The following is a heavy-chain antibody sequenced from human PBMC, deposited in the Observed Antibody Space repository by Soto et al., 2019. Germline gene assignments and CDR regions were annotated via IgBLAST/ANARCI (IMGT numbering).Heavy chain of an antibody. Sequence: QVQLVESGGGVVQPGRSLRLSCAASGFTFSSYGMHWVRQAPGKALEWVAVISYDGSNKYYADSVKGRFTISRDNSKNTLYLQMNSLRAEDTAVYYCAKGTRFHYYYGMDVWGQGTTVTVSS. V-gene: IGHV3-30*18. CDR2: ISYDGSNK. CDR3: AKGTRFHYYYGMDV. J-gene: IGHJ6*02. D-gene: IGHD3-3*01. CDR1: GFTFSSYG.